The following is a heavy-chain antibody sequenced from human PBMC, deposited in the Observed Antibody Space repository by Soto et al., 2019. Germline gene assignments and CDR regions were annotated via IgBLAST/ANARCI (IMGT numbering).Heavy chain of an antibody. V-gene: IGHV4-59*08. D-gene: IGHD3-22*01. CDR2: IYYSGST. CDR3: ARRYVSTLAN. CDR1: GGSSSSYY. J-gene: IGHJ4*01. Sequence: SETLSRTCAVSGGSSSSYYWSWIWQPPGKGLEWIGYIYYSGSTNYNPSLKSRVTISVDTSKNQFSLKLRSVTAADTAVYYCARRYVSTLANWGHATLFTLSS.